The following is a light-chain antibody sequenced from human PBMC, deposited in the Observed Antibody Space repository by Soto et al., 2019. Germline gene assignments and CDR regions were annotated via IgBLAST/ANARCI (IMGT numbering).Light chain of an antibody. CDR2: GAS. J-gene: IGKJ1*01. V-gene: IGKV3-20*01. Sequence: EIVLTQSPATLSVSPGERATLSCRASQSVNQKLGWYQQKPGQAPRLLIYGASSRATGTPDRFSGSGSGTDFTLTINRLEPEDFALYYCQQYGSSPPTFGQGTKVDIK. CDR3: QQYGSSPPT. CDR1: QSVNQK.